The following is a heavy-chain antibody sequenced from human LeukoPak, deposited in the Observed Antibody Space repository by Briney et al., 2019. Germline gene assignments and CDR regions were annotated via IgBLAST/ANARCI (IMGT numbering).Heavy chain of an antibody. D-gene: IGHD3-22*01. J-gene: IGHJ1*01. Sequence: SETLSLTCTVSGAPVSSDNYLWSWIRQSPGEALEWIGHIYYSGSTLYNPSLSSRVTISVDTSKNQLSLKLNSVTAADTALYCCARVPRDSSGYGFFQTWGQGTLVTVSS. CDR2: IYYSGST. CDR1: GAPVSSDNYL. V-gene: IGHV4-61*01. CDR3: ARVPRDSSGYGFFQT.